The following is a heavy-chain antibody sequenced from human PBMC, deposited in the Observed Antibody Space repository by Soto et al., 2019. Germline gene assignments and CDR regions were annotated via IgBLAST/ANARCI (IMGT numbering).Heavy chain of an antibody. V-gene: IGHV3-23*01. CDR1: GFTFSGYA. CDR3: AKRVEYSSSTHYFDY. D-gene: IGHD6-6*01. Sequence: EVQLLESGGGLVQPGGSLRLACAASGFTFSGYAMSWVRQAPGKGLEWVSAISDSGGDTYYADSVKGRLTISRDSSKNTLYLQMSSLRAEDTAVYYCAKRVEYSSSTHYFDYWGQGTLVTVSS. J-gene: IGHJ4*02. CDR2: ISDSGGDT.